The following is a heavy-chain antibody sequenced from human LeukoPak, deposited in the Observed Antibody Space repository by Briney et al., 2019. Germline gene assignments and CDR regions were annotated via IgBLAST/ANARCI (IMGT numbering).Heavy chain of an antibody. Sequence: GGSLRLACAASGFTVSTNYMSWVRQAPGKGLEWVSVIYSGGTTYYADSVKGRFTISRENAKNSLYLQMNSLRAGDTAVYYCARSPPGEYSYGYGLDYWGQGTLVTVSS. D-gene: IGHD5-18*01. CDR2: IYSGGTT. J-gene: IGHJ4*02. V-gene: IGHV3-53*01. CDR1: GFTVSTNY. CDR3: ARSPPGEYSYGYGLDY.